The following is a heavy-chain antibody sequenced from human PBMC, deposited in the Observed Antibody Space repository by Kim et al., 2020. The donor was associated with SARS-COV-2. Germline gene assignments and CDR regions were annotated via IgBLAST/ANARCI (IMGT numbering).Heavy chain of an antibody. CDR2: IWSDANLK. CDR1: GFIISNHP. Sequence: GGSLRLSCVGSGFIISNHPMQWVRQAPGKGLEWLAIIWSDANLKSYGDSVKGRFTISRDNSKNTLYLQMNSLRPDDTAVYYCVREVDGFDVWGPGTMVTVSS. J-gene: IGHJ3*01. CDR3: VREVDGFDV. V-gene: IGHV3-30*02.